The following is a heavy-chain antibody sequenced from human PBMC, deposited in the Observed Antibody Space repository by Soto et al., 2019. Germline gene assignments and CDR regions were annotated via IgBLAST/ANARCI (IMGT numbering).Heavy chain of an antibody. CDR3: SCSWFGHHLHRFDS. V-gene: IGHV6-1*01. D-gene: IGHD3-10*01. J-gene: IGHJ5*01. CDR1: GDSVSSNTVA. Sequence: PSQTLSLTCAISGDSVSSNTVAWNWIRQSPSRGLEWLGRTYYRSKWYDDYAESVKSRITINPDTSKNQFSLHLNSVTLEDTAVYYCSCSWFGHHLHRFDSWGQGSLVPVSS. CDR2: TYYRSKWYD.